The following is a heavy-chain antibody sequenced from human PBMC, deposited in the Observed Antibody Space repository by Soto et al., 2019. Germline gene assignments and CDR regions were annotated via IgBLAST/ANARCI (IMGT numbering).Heavy chain of an antibody. Sequence: SETLSLTCAVSGGSVNNDKWWSWVRQPPGKGLEWIGEIHSSGITNYNPSLKSRASIFVDKFKNQFSVKLTSVAAADTAVYFCAGQWSAGYGAFDPWGQGTLVTVTS. CDR3: AGQWSAGYGAFDP. CDR2: IHSSGIT. D-gene: IGHD3-9*01. J-gene: IGHJ5*02. V-gene: IGHV4-4*02. CDR1: GGSVNNDKW.